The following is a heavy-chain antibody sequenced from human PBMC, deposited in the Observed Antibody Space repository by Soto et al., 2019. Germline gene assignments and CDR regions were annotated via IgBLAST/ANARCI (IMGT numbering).Heavy chain of an antibody. J-gene: IGHJ4*02. Sequence: QVQLLQSGAEVKKPGASVKVSCKASGYTFTNYGISWVRQAPGQGLEWMVWINTYNGQTHYAQKLQGRITMATDTPTCTVYMELRSLGSDDTAVYYCVRTPLDPVTESDYWGQGTLVTVSS. CDR3: VRTPLDPVTESDY. CDR2: INTYNGQT. D-gene: IGHD4-17*01. CDR1: GYTFTNYG. V-gene: IGHV1-18*01.